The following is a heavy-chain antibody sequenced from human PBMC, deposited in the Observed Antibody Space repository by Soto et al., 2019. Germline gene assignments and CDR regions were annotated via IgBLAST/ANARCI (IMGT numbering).Heavy chain of an antibody. Sequence: ASVKVSCKASGYTFTSYDINWVRQATGQGLEWMGWMNPNSGNTGYAQKFQGRVTMARNISISTAYMELSSLRSEDTAVYYCARGRGCSSSWPYYYCMDVWGKGTTVTVSS. CDR2: MNPNSGNT. D-gene: IGHD6-13*01. CDR3: ARGRGCSSSWPYYYCMDV. J-gene: IGHJ6*03. V-gene: IGHV1-8*01. CDR1: GYTFTSYD.